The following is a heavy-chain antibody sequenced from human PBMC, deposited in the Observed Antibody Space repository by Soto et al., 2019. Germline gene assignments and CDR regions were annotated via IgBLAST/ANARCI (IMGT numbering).Heavy chain of an antibody. CDR1: GFTFSSYA. CDR3: AKAQGVLRFLEWLFDY. V-gene: IGHV3-23*01. J-gene: IGHJ4*02. D-gene: IGHD3-3*01. Sequence: EVQLLESGGGLVQPGGSLRLSCAASGFTFSSYAMSWVRQAPGKGLEWVSAISGSGGSTYYADSVKGRFTISRDNSKNTLYLQMNSLRAEDTAVYYCAKAQGVLRFLEWLFDYWGQGTLVTVSS. CDR2: ISGSGGST.